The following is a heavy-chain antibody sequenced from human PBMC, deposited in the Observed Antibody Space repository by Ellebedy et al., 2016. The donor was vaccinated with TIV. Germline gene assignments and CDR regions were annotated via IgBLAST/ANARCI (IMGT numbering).Heavy chain of an antibody. J-gene: IGHJ3*02. CDR3: ARDMWNEDENDGFDI. D-gene: IGHD1-1*01. CDR2: IDARSGNI. Sequence: GGSLRLXXEASEFIFGDSDMSWVRQAPGKGLEWVSAIDARSGNIHYADFVKGRFTISRDNSKNTLYLQMNSLRAEDTALYYCARDMWNEDENDGFDIWGQGTMVTVSS. V-gene: IGHV3-23*01. CDR1: EFIFGDSD.